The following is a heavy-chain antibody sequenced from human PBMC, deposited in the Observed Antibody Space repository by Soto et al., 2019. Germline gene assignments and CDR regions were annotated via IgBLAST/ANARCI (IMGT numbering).Heavy chain of an antibody. Sequence: TSETLSLTCAVSGGSISSSNWWSWVRQPPGKGLEWIGEIYHSGSTNYNPSLKSRVTISVDKSKNQFSPKLNSVTAADTAVYYCARVGSLGVWYFDLWGRGTQVTVSS. J-gene: IGHJ2*01. D-gene: IGHD1-26*01. CDR1: GGSISSSNW. CDR3: ARVGSLGVWYFDL. V-gene: IGHV4-4*02. CDR2: IYHSGST.